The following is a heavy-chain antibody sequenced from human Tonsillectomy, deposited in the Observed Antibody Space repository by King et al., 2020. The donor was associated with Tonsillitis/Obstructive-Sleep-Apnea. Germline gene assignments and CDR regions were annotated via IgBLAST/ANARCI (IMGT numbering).Heavy chain of an antibody. D-gene: IGHD2-2*01. Sequence: QLQESGPGLVKPSETLSLTCTVSGGSISSSSYYWGWIRQPPGKGLEWIGSIYYSGSTYYNPSLKSRVTISVDTSKNQFSLKLSSVTAADTAVYYCARGEGSTSSIDYWGQGTLVTVSS. CDR3: ARGEGSTSSIDY. CDR2: IYYSGST. J-gene: IGHJ4*02. CDR1: GGSISSSSYY. V-gene: IGHV4-39*01.